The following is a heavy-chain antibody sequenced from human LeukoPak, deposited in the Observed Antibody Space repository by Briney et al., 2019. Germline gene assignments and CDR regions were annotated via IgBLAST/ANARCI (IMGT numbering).Heavy chain of an antibody. J-gene: IGHJ4*02. Sequence: GASVKVSCKGSGYTYTSYYMHWVGQARGQGREWLVIISPSGGSTTYAQKFQGRVTMTKDTSTSTVYMELSSLRSADTAVYSCASRVAGTGGLDYWGQGTLVTVSS. CDR1: GYTYTSYY. CDR2: ISPSGGST. V-gene: IGHV1-46*01. D-gene: IGHD6-19*01. CDR3: ASRVAGTGGLDY.